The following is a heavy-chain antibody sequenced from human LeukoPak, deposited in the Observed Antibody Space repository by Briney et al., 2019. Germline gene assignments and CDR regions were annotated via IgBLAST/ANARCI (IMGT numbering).Heavy chain of an antibody. Sequence: PETLSLTCTVSGGSISSSSYYWGWIRQPPGKGLEWIGSIYYSGSTYYNPSLKSRVTISVDTSKNQFSLKLSSVTAADTAVYYCARQRVVMSLRAPWFDPWGQGTLVTVSS. CDR1: GGSISSSSYY. J-gene: IGHJ5*02. V-gene: IGHV4-39*01. D-gene: IGHD2-21*01. CDR2: IYYSGST. CDR3: ARQRVVMSLRAPWFDP.